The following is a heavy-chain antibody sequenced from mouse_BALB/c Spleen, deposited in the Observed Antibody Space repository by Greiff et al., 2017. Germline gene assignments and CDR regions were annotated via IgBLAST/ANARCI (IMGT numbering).Heavy chain of an antibody. V-gene: IGHV1-15*01. D-gene: IGHD2-2*01. CDR3: TNLGL. Sequence: QVQLKESGAELVRPGASVTLSCKASGFTFIDYEMHWVKQTPVHGLEWIGAIDPETGGTAYNQKFKGKATLTADKSSSTAYMELRSLTSEDSAVYYCTNLGLWGQGTTLTVSS. J-gene: IGHJ2*01. CDR1: GFTFIDYE. CDR2: IDPETGGT.